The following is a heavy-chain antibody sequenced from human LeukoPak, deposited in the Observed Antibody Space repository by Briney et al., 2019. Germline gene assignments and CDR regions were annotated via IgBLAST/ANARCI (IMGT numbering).Heavy chain of an antibody. CDR2: ISAYNGNT. D-gene: IGHD4-17*01. J-gene: IGHJ6*02. V-gene: IGHV1-18*04. Sequence: WASVKVSCKASGYTFTGYYMHWVRQAPGQGLEWMGWISAYNGNTNYAQKLQGRVTITTDTSTSTAYMELRSLRSDDTAVYYCARGPSTTVWNYYYYGMDVWGQGTTVTVSS. CDR1: GYTFTGYY. CDR3: ARGPSTTVWNYYYYGMDV.